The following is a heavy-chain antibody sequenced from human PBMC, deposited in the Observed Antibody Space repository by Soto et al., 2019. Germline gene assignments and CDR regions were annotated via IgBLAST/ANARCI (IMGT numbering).Heavy chain of an antibody. V-gene: IGHV1-3*01. CDR3: AKSPNPGSATPSYYGMDV. CDR2: INVGNGDT. CDR1: GYSFTIYA. Sequence: ASVKVSCKASGYSFTIYAIQWVPQAPGQRLEWMGWINVGNGDTKCSQKFPGRVTMTRNTSISTAYMELSSLRSEDTAVYYCAKSPNPGSATPSYYGMDVWGLGTTVTVSS. J-gene: IGHJ6*02. D-gene: IGHD2-15*01.